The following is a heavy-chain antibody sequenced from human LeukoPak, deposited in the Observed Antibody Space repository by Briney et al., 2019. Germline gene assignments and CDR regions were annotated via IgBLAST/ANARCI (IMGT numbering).Heavy chain of an antibody. D-gene: IGHD2-8*01. V-gene: IGHV1-69*05. CDR3: ARDYCTNSVCYWFDP. CDR2: IIPIFGTA. Sequence: SVKVSCKASGGTFSSYAISWVRQAPGQGLEWMGGIIPIFGTANYAQKFQGRVTITTDESTSTAYMELSSLRSEDTAVYYCARDYCTNSVCYWFDPWGQGTLVTVSS. J-gene: IGHJ5*02. CDR1: GGTFSSYA.